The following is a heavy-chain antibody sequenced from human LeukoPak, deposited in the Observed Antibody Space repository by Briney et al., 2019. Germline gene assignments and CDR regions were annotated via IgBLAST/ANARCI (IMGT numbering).Heavy chain of an antibody. CDR2: IYPGDSDT. V-gene: IGHV5-51*01. J-gene: IGHJ4*02. CDR3: ARGFRDGKGHCSSCNCYIPEY. D-gene: IGHD2-2*02. Sequence: GEALKISCKGSGYGFTSNWMGWVRQIPGKGLEWIGIIYPGDSDTTYSPSFQGQVSISADKSISTAHLQWRSLKASDTAMYYCARGFRDGKGHCSSCNCYIPEYWGQGTLVTVSS. CDR1: GYGFTSNW.